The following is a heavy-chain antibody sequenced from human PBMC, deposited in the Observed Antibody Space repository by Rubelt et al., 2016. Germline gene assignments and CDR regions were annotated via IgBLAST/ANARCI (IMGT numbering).Heavy chain of an antibody. V-gene: IGHV3-21*01. CDR3: AGGDDFDY. CDR2: ISSSSSYI. Sequence: VRQAPGKGLEWVSSISSSSSYIYYADSVKGRFTISRDNSKNTLYLQMNSLRAEDTAVYYCAGGDDFDYWGQGTLVTVSS. J-gene: IGHJ4*02.